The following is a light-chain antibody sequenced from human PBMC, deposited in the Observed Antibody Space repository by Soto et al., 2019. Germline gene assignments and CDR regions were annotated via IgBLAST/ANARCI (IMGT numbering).Light chain of an antibody. V-gene: IGKV1-5*03. J-gene: IGKJ2*01. Sequence: DIQMTQSPPTLSASVGDRVTITCRASQSISSWLAWYQQKPGKAPKPLIYKASSLESGVPSRFSGSRSGTEFTLTIRSLQPDDFASYYCQQYHSSPYTFGQGTKLEIK. CDR2: KAS. CDR3: QQYHSSPYT. CDR1: QSISSW.